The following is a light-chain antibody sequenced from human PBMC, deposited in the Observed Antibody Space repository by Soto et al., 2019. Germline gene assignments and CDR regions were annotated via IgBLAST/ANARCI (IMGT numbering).Light chain of an antibody. CDR1: QSVSSSY. V-gene: IGKV3-20*01. J-gene: IGKJ4*01. CDR3: QQYGSSPRALT. Sequence: EIVLTQSPGTLSLSPGERATLSCRASQSVSSSYLACYQQQPGQPPRLLIYGASSRATGIPDRFSGSGSGTDFTLTISRLEPEDFAVYYCQQYGSSPRALTFGGGTKVEIK. CDR2: GAS.